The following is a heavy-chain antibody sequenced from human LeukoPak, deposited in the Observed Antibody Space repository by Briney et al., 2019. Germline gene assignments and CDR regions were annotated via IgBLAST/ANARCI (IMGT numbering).Heavy chain of an antibody. J-gene: IGHJ4*02. CDR3: WGSSWPFDY. Sequence: GGSLRPSCAASGFTFSSYWMHWVRQTPGKGLVWVSRISSDGRTINYADSVKGRFTISRDNAKNTLYLQMNSLRDEDTAVYYCWGSSWPFDYWGQGTLVTVSS. V-gene: IGHV3-74*01. CDR1: GFTFSSYW. CDR2: ISSDGRTI. D-gene: IGHD3-16*01.